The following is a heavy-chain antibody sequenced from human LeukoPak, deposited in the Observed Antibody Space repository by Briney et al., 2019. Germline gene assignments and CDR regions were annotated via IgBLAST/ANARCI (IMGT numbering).Heavy chain of an antibody. CDR3: ARPYCSGGSCHDFFDY. Sequence: ASVKVSCKASGYTFTSYYMHWVRQAPGQGLEWMGIINPSGGSTSYAQKFQGRVTMTRDVSTSTVYMELSSLRSEDTAVYYCARPYCSGGSCHDFFDYWGQGTLVTVSS. J-gene: IGHJ4*02. D-gene: IGHD2-15*01. V-gene: IGHV1-46*01. CDR2: INPSGGST. CDR1: GYTFTSYY.